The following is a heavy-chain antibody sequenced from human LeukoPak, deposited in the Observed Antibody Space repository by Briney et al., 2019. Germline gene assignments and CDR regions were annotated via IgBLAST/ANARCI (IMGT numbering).Heavy chain of an antibody. CDR3: ARVLVDIVVVPAAICFDY. J-gene: IGHJ4*02. V-gene: IGHV4-34*01. D-gene: IGHD2-2*03. CDR2: INHSGST. CDR1: GGSFSGYY. Sequence: SETLSLTCAVYGGSFSGYYWSWIRQPPGKGLEWIGEINHSGSTNYNPSLKSRVTISVDTFKNQFSLKLSSVTAADTAVYYCARVLVDIVVVPAAICFDYWGQGTLVTVSS.